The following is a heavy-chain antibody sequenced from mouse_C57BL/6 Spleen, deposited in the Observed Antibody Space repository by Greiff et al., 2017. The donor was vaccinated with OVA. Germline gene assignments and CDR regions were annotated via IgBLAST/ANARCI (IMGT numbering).Heavy chain of an antibody. CDR3: ARSDSSGYVDY. Sequence: VHLVESGPELVKPGASVKISCKASGYAFSSSWMNWVKQRPGKGLEWIGRIYPGDGDTNYNGKFKGKATLTADKSSSTAYMQRSSLTSEDSAVYFCARSDSSGYVDYWGQGTTLTVSS. CDR2: IYPGDGDT. J-gene: IGHJ2*01. D-gene: IGHD3-2*02. CDR1: GYAFSSSW. V-gene: IGHV1-82*01.